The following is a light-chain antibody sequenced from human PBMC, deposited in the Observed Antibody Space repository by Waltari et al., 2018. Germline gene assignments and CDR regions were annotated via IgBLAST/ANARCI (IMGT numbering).Light chain of an antibody. CDR1: SSDVGGYNY. CDR3: SSYTSSSILYV. V-gene: IGLV2-14*01. CDR2: DVS. Sequence: QSALTQPASVSGSPGQSITISCPGTSSDVGGYNYVSWYQQHPGKAPKLMIYDVSKRPSGVSNRFSGSKSGNTASLTISGLQAEDEADYYCSSYTSSSILYVFGTGTKVTVL. J-gene: IGLJ1*01.